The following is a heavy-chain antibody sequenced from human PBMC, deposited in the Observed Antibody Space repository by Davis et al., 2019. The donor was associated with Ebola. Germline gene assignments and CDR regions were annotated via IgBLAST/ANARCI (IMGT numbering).Heavy chain of an antibody. J-gene: IGHJ4*02. Sequence: ASVKVSCKASGYTFTSYAMHWVRQAPGQRLEWMGWINAGNGNTKYSQKFQGRVTITRDTSASTAYMELSSLRDEDTAVYYCARVMSYYDSSGTDYWGQGTLVTVSS. V-gene: IGHV1-3*01. CDR1: GYTFTSYA. D-gene: IGHD3-22*01. CDR2: INAGNGNT. CDR3: ARVMSYYDSSGTDY.